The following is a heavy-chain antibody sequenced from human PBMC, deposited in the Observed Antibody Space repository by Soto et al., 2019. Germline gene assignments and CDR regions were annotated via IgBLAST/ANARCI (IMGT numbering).Heavy chain of an antibody. CDR3: TGIAAAGRPFDY. V-gene: IGHV3-21*01. CDR1: GFTFSSYS. D-gene: IGHD6-13*01. CDR2: ISSSSSYI. J-gene: IGHJ4*02. Sequence: PGGSLRLSCAASGFTFSSYSMNWVRQAPGKGLEWVSSISSSSSYIYYADSVKGRFTISRDNAKNSLYLQMNSLRAEDTAVYYCTGIAAAGRPFDYWGQGTLVTVS.